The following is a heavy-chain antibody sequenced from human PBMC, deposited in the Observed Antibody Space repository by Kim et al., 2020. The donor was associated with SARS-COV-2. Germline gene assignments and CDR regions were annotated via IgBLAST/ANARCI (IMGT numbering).Heavy chain of an antibody. CDR3: ARDRGGSGSYQRAFDY. CDR1: GYSISSGYY. J-gene: IGHJ4*01. Sequence: SETLSLTCTVSGYSISSGYYWGWIRQPPGKGLEWIGSIYHSGSTYNNPSLKSRVTISADTAKNQFSLKLSSVTATDTAQYDCARDRGGSGSYQRAFDYWG. V-gene: IGHV4-38-2*02. D-gene: IGHD1-26*01. CDR2: IYHSGST.